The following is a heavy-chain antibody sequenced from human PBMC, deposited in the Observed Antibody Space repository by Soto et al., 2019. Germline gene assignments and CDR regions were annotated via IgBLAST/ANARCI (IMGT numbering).Heavy chain of an antibody. CDR2: IYYSGST. CDR3: ARDSGGRFDP. V-gene: IGHV4-61*01. D-gene: IGHD3-10*01. J-gene: IGHJ5*02. Sequence: PSETLSLTCTVSGGSVSSGSYYWSWIRQPPGKGLEWIGYIYYSGSTNYNPSLKSRVTVSVDTSKNQFSLKLSSVTAADTAVYYCARDSGGRFDPWGQGTLVTVSS. CDR1: GGSVSSGSYY.